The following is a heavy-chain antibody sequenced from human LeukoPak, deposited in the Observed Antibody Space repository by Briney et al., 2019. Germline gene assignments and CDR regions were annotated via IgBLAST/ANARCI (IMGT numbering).Heavy chain of an antibody. CDR1: GFTFSSYA. V-gene: IGHV3-23*01. D-gene: IGHD3-3*01. CDR3: AKLGLRYFFDY. CDR2: VSGSGGST. J-gene: IGHJ4*02. Sequence: GGSLRLSCAASGFTFSSYAMSWVRQAPGKGLEWVSAVSGSGGSTYYADSVKGRFTISRDNSKNTPYLQMNSLRAEDTAVYYCAKLGLRYFFDYWGQGTLVTVSS.